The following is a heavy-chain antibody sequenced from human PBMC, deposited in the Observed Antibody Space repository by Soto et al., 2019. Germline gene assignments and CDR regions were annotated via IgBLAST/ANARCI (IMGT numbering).Heavy chain of an antibody. CDR1: GFTFSNYG. CDR3: AKDHLTTTVTTVGY. Sequence: QVQLVESGGGVVQPGRSLRLSCAASGFTFSNYGMHWVRQAPGKGLEWVAVISYHGSDKYYADSVKGRFTISRDNSKNTLYLQMDSLRAENMAVDYCAKDHLTTTVTTVGYWGQGTLVTVSS. J-gene: IGHJ4*02. D-gene: IGHD4-17*01. CDR2: ISYHGSDK. V-gene: IGHV3-30*18.